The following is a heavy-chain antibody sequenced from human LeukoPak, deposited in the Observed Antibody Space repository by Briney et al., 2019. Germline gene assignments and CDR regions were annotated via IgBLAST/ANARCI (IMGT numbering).Heavy chain of an antibody. D-gene: IGHD3-3*01. Sequence: SETLSLTCAVSGYSISRGYYWGWIRQPPGKGLEWIGSIYHSGSTYYNPSLKSRVTISVDTSKNQFSLKLSSVTAADPAVYYCARTDFWSGYYRNFDYWGQGTLVTVSS. CDR1: GYSISRGYY. CDR2: IYHSGST. J-gene: IGHJ4*02. CDR3: ARTDFWSGYYRNFDY. V-gene: IGHV4-38-2*01.